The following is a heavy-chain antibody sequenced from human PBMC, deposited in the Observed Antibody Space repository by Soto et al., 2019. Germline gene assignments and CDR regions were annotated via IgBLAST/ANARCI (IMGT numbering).Heavy chain of an antibody. V-gene: IGHV2-5*02. Sequence: QITLKESGPTLVKPTQTLTLTCTFSGFSLSTSAVGVGWIRQPPGKALEWLALIYWDDDKRYSPSLKSRLTITKDTSKNQVVLTMTNMDPVDTATYYCAHSSSYYESSGYYYTNWGQGTLVTVSS. CDR3: AHSSSYYESSGYYYTN. D-gene: IGHD3-22*01. CDR1: GFSLSTSAVG. CDR2: IYWDDDK. J-gene: IGHJ4*02.